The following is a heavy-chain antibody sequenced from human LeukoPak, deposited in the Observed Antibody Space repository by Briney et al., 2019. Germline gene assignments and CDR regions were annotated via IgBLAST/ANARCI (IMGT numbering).Heavy chain of an antibody. J-gene: IGHJ6*03. CDR1: GFTFSSYW. V-gene: IGHV3-7*01. D-gene: IGHD3-10*01. Sequence: PGGSLRLSCAASGFTFSSYWMSWVRQAPGKGLEWVANIKQDGSEKYYVDSVKGRFTISRDNAKNSLYLQMNSLRAEDTAVYYCAFRFGELSYYYYYMDVWGKGTTVTVSS. CDR2: IKQDGSEK. CDR3: AFRFGELSYYYYYMDV.